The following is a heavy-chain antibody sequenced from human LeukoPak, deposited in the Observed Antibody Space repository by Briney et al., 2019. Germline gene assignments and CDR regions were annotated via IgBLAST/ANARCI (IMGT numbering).Heavy chain of an antibody. CDR3: ASVHTYYHYMDV. J-gene: IGHJ6*03. V-gene: IGHV4-61*02. CDR1: GGSISSGSYY. CDR2: IYTSGST. Sequence: SQTLSLTCTVSGGSISSGSYYWSWIRQPAGKGLEWIGRIYTSGSTNYNPSLKSRVTISVDTSKNQFSLKLSSVTAADTAVYYCASVHTYYHYMDVWGKGTTVTVSS.